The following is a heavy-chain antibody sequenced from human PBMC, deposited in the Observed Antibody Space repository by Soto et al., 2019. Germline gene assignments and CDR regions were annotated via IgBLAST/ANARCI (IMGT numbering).Heavy chain of an antibody. CDR2: FDPEDGET. CDR3: ATGGDGYNYFDY. D-gene: IGHD5-12*01. CDR1: GYTLTELS. J-gene: IGHJ4*02. V-gene: IGHV1-24*01. Sequence: ASVKVSCKVSGYTLTELSMHWVRQAPGKGLEWMGGFDPEDGETIYAQKFQGRVTMTEDTSTDTAYMELSSLRSEDTAVYYCATGGDGYNYFDYWGQGTLVTVSS.